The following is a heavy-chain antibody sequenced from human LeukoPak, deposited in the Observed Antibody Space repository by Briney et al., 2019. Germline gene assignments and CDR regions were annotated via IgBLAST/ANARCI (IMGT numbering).Heavy chain of an antibody. CDR1: GYTLTELS. J-gene: IGHJ4*02. CDR2: FDPEDGET. V-gene: IGHV1-24*01. D-gene: IGHD6-19*01. Sequence: GASVKVSCKVSGYTLTELSMHWVRQAPGKGLEWMGGFDPEDGETIYAQKFQGRVTITADESTSTAYMELSSLRSEDTAVYYCAREHSSGWYLEPSFFDYWGQGTLVTVSS. CDR3: AREHSSGWYLEPSFFDY.